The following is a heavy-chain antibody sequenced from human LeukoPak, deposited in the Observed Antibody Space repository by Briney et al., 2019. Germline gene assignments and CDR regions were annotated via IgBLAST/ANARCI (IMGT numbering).Heavy chain of an antibody. D-gene: IGHD6-19*01. Sequence: GESLKISCKGSGYSFTSYWIGWVRQMPGKGLECMGIIYPGDSDTRYSPSFQGQVTISADKSISTAYLQWSSLKASDTAMYYCARGVAVAGTTQLPFDYWGQGTLVPVSS. J-gene: IGHJ4*02. CDR3: ARGVAVAGTTQLPFDY. CDR2: IYPGDSDT. CDR1: GYSFTSYW. V-gene: IGHV5-51*01.